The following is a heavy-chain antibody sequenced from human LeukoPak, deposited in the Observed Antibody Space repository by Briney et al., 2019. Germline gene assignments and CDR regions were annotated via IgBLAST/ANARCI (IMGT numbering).Heavy chain of an antibody. D-gene: IGHD2/OR15-2a*01. J-gene: IGHJ5*02. Sequence: SSETLSLTCTVSGASVSSDYWSWIRQSPGKGLEWIGHIYHSGHTMSNPSLKSRVSLSLDTSNNQFSLKLSSVTAADTAVYYCARHPFQYPFDHWGQGTVVSVSS. V-gene: IGHV4-59*08. CDR1: GASVSSDY. CDR2: IYHSGHT. CDR3: ARHPFQYPFDH.